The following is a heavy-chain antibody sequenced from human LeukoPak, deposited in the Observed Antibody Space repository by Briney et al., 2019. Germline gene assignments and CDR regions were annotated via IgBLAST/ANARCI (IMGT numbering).Heavy chain of an antibody. CDR2: ISSSSSYI. J-gene: IGHJ6*03. CDR1: GFTFSSYS. V-gene: IGHV3-21*01. Sequence: PGGSLRLSCAASGFTFSSYSMNWVRQAPGKGLEWVSSISSSSSYIYYADSVKGRFTISRDNAKNSLYLQMNSLRAEDTAVYYCARVFSGYSYGSQLYYYYMDVCGKGTTVTVSS. D-gene: IGHD5-18*01. CDR3: ARVFSGYSYGSQLYYYYMDV.